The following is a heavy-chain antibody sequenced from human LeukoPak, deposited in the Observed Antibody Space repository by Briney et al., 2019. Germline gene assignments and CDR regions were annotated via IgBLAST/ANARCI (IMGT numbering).Heavy chain of an antibody. CDR2: IIPILGIA. J-gene: IGHJ5*02. D-gene: IGHD3-22*01. Sequence: SVEVSCKASGYTFTSYGISWVRQAPGQGLEWMGRIIPILGIANYAQKFQGRVTITADKSTSTAYMELSSLRSEDTAVYYCARAAGYYDSSGFHPFDPWGQGTLVTVSS. V-gene: IGHV1-69*04. CDR3: ARAAGYYDSSGFHPFDP. CDR1: GYTFTSYG.